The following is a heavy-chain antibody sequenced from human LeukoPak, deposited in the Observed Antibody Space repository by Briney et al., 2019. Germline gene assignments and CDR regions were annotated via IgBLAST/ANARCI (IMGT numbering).Heavy chain of an antibody. CDR2: IIPDSGGT. V-gene: IGHV1-2*02. J-gene: IGHJ4*02. D-gene: IGHD2-8*02. CDR3: STEDKYCTGANCGVF. Sequence: ASVKVSCKASGYTLTEYYIHWVRQAPGQGLEWMGFIIPDSGGTTYKQNFQGRLTMTRDTSISTFYMELNSLRPDDTAIYYCSTEDKYCTGANCGVFWGQGTLVTVSS. CDR1: GYTLTEYY.